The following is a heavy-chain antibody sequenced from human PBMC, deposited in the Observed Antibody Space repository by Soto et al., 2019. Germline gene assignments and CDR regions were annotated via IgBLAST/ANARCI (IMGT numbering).Heavy chain of an antibody. V-gene: IGHV4-4*07. D-gene: IGHD3-3*01. J-gene: IGHJ5*02. CDR3: ARGQRFSDWFDP. CDR1: GGAISGYY. CDR2: IYSSGST. Sequence: KTSETLSLTCTVTGGAISGYYWTWIRQSAGEGLEWIGRIYSSGSTNYNPSLKSRVTISLDTSMNYFSLRLSSVTAADTAVYYCARGQRFSDWFDPWGQGTLVTVSS.